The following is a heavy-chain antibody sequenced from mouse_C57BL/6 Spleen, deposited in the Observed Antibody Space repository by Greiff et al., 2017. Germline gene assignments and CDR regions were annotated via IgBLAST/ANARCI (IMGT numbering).Heavy chain of an antibody. Sequence: EVKLMESGPGLVKPSQSLSLTCSVTGYSITSGYYWNWIRQFPGNKLEWMGYISYDGSNNYNPSLKNRISITRDTSKNQFFLKLNSVTTEDTATYYCARVELGRLDFDYWGQGTTLTVSS. CDR2: ISYDGSN. CDR3: ARVELGRLDFDY. V-gene: IGHV3-6*01. J-gene: IGHJ2*01. D-gene: IGHD4-1*01. CDR1: GYSITSGYY.